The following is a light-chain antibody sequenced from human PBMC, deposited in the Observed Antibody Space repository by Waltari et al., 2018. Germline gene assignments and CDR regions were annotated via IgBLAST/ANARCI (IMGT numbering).Light chain of an antibody. Sequence: QSALTQPASVSGSPGQSLTISCTGTSSDVGGYNYVSWYQQHPGKVPKLMIYEVSNRPSGVSNRFSGSKSGNTASLTISGLQAEDEADYYCSSYTSGSTRYVFGTGTKVTVL. CDR2: EVS. V-gene: IGLV2-14*01. CDR1: SSDVGGYNY. CDR3: SSYTSGSTRYV. J-gene: IGLJ1*01.